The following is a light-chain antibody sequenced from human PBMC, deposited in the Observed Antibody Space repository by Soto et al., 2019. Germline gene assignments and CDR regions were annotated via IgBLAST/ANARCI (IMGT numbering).Light chain of an antibody. CDR3: QAWDRTYGV. V-gene: IGLV3-1*01. Sequence: SYELTQPPSVSVSPGQTASITCSGDKLGDKYACWYQQKPGQSPVLVIYQDSKRPSGIPERFSGSNSGNTATLTISGTQAMDEADYYCQAWDRTYGVFGGGTKVTVL. CDR2: QDS. CDR1: KLGDKY. J-gene: IGLJ2*01.